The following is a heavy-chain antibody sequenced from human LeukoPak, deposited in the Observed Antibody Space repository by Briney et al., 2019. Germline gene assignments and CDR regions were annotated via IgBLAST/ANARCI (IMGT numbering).Heavy chain of an antibody. CDR2: IIPIFGTA. J-gene: IGHJ4*02. CDR3: ASGPHIVVVPAAIPGFDY. CDR1: GGTFSSYA. Sequence: SVKVSCKASGGTFSSYAISWVRQAPGQGLEWLGGIIPIFGTANYAQKFQGRVTITADESTSTAYMELSSLRSEDTAVYYCASGPHIVVVPAAIPGFDYWGQGTLVTVSS. V-gene: IGHV1-69*13. D-gene: IGHD2-2*01.